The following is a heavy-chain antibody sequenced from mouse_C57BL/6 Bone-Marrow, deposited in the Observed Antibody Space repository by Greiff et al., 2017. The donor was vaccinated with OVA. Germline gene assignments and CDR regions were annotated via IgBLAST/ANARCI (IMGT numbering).Heavy chain of an antibody. D-gene: IGHD1-1*01. CDR3: ARDYYGRSGDY. V-gene: IGHV5-4*01. CDR2: ISDGGSYT. CDR1: GFTFSSYD. J-gene: IGHJ2*01. Sequence: EVMLVESGGGLVKPGGSLKLSCAASGFTFSSYDMYWVRQTPEKRLEWVATISDGGSYTYYPDNVKGRFTISRDNAKNTLYLQMSHLRSEDTARYYCARDYYGRSGDYWGQGTTLTVSS.